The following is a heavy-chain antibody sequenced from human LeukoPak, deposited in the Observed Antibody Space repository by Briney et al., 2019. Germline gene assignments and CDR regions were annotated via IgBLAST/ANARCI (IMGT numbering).Heavy chain of an antibody. CDR2: IWYDGNNK. J-gene: IGHJ6*04. CDR1: GFTFSSYG. CDR3: ARSYCSGGSCYSGYYYGMDV. V-gene: IGHV3-33*01. Sequence: PGRSLRLSCAASGFTFSSYGMHWVRQAPGKGLEWVALIWYDGNNKYYADSVKGRFTISRDNSKNMLYLQMNSLRAEDTAMFYCARSYCSGGSCYSGYYYGMDVWGKGTTVTASS. D-gene: IGHD2-15*01.